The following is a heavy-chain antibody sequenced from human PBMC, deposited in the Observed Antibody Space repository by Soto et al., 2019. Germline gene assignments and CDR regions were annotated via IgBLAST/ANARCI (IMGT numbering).Heavy chain of an antibody. J-gene: IGHJ4*01. V-gene: IGHV4-59*01. CDR2: IFHSGNA. CDR1: GGSIRNVY. Sequence: SETLSLTCTVSGGSIRNVYWSWIRQAPGKGLEWIGFIFHSGNAKYNPSLKSRVTISVDTSKNQFSLSLDSVTAADTAVYFCARAHAPTLPFDYWGQGALVTVSS. CDR3: ARAHAPTLPFDY. D-gene: IGHD2-15*01.